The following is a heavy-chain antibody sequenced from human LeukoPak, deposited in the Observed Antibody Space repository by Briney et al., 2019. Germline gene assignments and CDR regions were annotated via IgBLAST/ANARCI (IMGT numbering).Heavy chain of an antibody. V-gene: IGHV4-39*07. J-gene: IGHJ4*02. CDR3: PCSGYSREVYFDY. CDR2: IYYSGST. CDR1: GGSISSSSYY. D-gene: IGHD3-22*01. Sequence: ASETLSLTCTVSGGSISSSSYYWGWIRQPPGKGLEWIGSIYYSGSTYYNPSLKSRVTISVDTSKNQFSLKLSSVTAADTAVYYCPCSGYSREVYFDYWGQGTLVTVSS.